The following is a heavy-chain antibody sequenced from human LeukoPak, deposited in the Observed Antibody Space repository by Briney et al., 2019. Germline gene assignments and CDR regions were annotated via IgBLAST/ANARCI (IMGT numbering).Heavy chain of an antibody. CDR1: GFTFSSYA. V-gene: IGHV3-23*01. J-gene: IGHJ4*02. CDR2: ISGSGGST. CDR3: AKGSFENVLLWFGEPFDY. D-gene: IGHD3-10*01. Sequence: GGSLRLSCAASGFTFSSYAMSWVRQAPGKGLEWVSAISGSGGSTYYADSVRGRFTISRDSSKNTLYLQMNSLRAEDTAVYYCAKGSFENVLLWFGEPFDYWGQGTLVTVSS.